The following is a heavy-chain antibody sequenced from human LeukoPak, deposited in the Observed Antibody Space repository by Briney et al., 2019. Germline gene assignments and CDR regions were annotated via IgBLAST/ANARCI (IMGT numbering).Heavy chain of an antibody. CDR2: ISNDGNNK. J-gene: IGHJ4*02. V-gene: IGHV3-30*03. D-gene: IGHD3-9*01. Sequence: GMSLRLSCAASGFPFSSYGMHWVRQAPGKGLEWVAAISNDGNNKFYADSVKGRFTMSRDNPKNTMNLQMNSLRAEDTAVYYCARLRYAILTGYYSPVDFDYWGQGTLVTVSS. CDR3: ARLRYAILTGYYSPVDFDY. CDR1: GFPFSSYG.